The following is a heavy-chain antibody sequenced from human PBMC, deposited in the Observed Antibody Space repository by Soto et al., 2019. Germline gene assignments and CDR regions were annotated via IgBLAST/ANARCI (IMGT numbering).Heavy chain of an antibody. D-gene: IGHD2-15*01. Sequence: QVQLQESGPGLVKPSETLSLTCTVSGGSISSYYGSWIRQPPGKGLEWIGYIYYSGRTDYNPSLESRVTISVDTSKNQCSLKLSSVTAADTAVYYCARHLSVARYFDYWGQGTLVTVSS. CDR1: GGSISSYY. V-gene: IGHV4-59*08. CDR3: ARHLSVARYFDY. J-gene: IGHJ4*02. CDR2: IYYSGRT.